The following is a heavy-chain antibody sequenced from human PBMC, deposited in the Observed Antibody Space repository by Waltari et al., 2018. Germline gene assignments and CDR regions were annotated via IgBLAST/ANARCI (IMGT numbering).Heavy chain of an antibody. J-gene: IGHJ1*01. D-gene: IGHD4-17*01. CDR3: ARGGAVTESPEYFQH. CDR1: GFTVSSNY. V-gene: IGHV3-53*04. Sequence: EVQLVESGGGLVQPGGSLRLSCAASGFTVSSNYMSWVRQAPGKGLEWVSVIYSGGSTYHADSVKGRFTISRHKSKNTLYLQMNSLRAEDTAVYYCARGGAVTESPEYFQHWGQGTLVTVSS. CDR2: IYSGGST.